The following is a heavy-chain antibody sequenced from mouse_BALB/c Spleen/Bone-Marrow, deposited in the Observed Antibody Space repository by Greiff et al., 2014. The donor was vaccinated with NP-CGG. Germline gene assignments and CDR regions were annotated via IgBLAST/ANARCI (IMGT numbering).Heavy chain of an antibody. V-gene: IGHV14-3*02. CDR1: GFNIKDTY. D-gene: IGHD2-2*01. CDR3: ASYVYGYYFDY. J-gene: IGHJ2*01. Sequence: VQLQQSGAELVKPGASVKLSCTASGFNIKDTYMRWVKQGPEQGLEWIGRIDPANGNTKYDPKFQGKATITADTSSNTAYLQLSSLTSEDTAVYYCASYVYGYYFDYWGQGTTLTVSS. CDR2: IDPANGNT.